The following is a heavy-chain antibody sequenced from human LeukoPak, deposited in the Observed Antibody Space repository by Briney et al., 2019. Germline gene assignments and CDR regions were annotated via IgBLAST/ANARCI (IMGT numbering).Heavy chain of an antibody. J-gene: IGHJ6*03. D-gene: IGHD3-22*01. CDR1: GGSISSYY. Sequence: PSETLSLTCTVSGGSISSYYWSWIRQPPGKGLEWIGYIYTSGSTNYNPSLKSRVTISVDTSKNQFSLKLSSVTAADTAVYYCARSREDSSGSDYYYYYMDVWGKGTTVTVSS. CDR2: IYTSGST. V-gene: IGHV4-4*09. CDR3: ARSREDSSGSDYYYYYMDV.